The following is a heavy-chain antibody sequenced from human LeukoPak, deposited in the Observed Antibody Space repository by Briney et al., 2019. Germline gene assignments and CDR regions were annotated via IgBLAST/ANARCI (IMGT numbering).Heavy chain of an antibody. D-gene: IGHD2-21*02. CDR2: IYHSGST. CDR3: ARNTTEVVTAKWFDP. CDR1: GYSISSGDY. J-gene: IGHJ5*02. Sequence: PSETLSLTCAVSGYSISSGDYWCWIRQPPGKVLEWIGSIYHSGSTHYNPSLKSRVTISVDTSKNQFSLKLSSVTAADTAVYYCARNTTEVVTAKWFDPWGQGTLVTVSS. V-gene: IGHV4-38-2*01.